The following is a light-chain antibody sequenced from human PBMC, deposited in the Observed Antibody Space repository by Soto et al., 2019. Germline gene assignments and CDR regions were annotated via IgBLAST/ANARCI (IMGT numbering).Light chain of an antibody. Sequence: EIVLTQSPGTLSLSPGERATLSCRASQSVSSNYLAWYQQKPGQAPRLLIYDTSYRAAGIPDRFSGSGSATDFTLTISSLEPEDFAVYYCQQRSNWITFGQGTKVDI. V-gene: IGKV3D-20*02. CDR3: QQRSNWIT. CDR1: QSVSSNY. J-gene: IGKJ1*01. CDR2: DTS.